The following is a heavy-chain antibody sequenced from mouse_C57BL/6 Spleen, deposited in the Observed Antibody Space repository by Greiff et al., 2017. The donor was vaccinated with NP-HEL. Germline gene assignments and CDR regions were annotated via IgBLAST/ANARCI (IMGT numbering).Heavy chain of an antibody. CDR1: GYTFTEYT. CDR3: ARHEVAERATRGAMDY. Sequence: VQLQQSGAELVKPGASVKLSCKASGYTFTEYTIHWVKQRSGQGLEWIGWFYPGSGSIKYNEKFKDKATLTADKSSSTVYMELSRLTSEDSAVYFGARHEVAERATRGAMDYWGQGTSVTVSA. J-gene: IGHJ4*01. CDR2: FYPGSGSI. D-gene: IGHD3-1*01. V-gene: IGHV1-62-2*01.